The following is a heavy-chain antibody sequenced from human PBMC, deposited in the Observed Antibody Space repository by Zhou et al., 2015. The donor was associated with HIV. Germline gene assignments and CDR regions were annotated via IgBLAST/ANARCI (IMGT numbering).Heavy chain of an antibody. V-gene: IGHV1-8*02. CDR2: MDPNTGDT. D-gene: IGHD1-26*01. CDR1: GYTFTSYG. J-gene: IGHJ4*02. Sequence: QVQLVQSGAEVKKPGASVKVSCKASGYTFTSYGINWVRQATGQGLEWMGWMDPNTGDTGYAQKFQGRITLTRNTSIDTAYMELSSLRYDDTAVYYCARSTYSGYFDYWGQGTLVTVSS. CDR3: ARSTYSGYFDY.